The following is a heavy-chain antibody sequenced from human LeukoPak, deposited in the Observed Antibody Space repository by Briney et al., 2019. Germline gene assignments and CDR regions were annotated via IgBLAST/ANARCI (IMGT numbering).Heavy chain of an antibody. V-gene: IGHV4-38-2*01. CDR2: IYYSGST. CDR3: ARGKNYYGSGSGPLYYYYYYMDV. Sequence: GSLRLACAASGFTFSDYYMSWIRQAPGKGLEWIGSIYYSGSTYYNPSLKSRVTISVDTSKNQFSLKLSSVTAADTAVYYCARGKNYYGSGSGPLYYYYYYMDVWGKGTTVTISS. D-gene: IGHD3-10*01. CDR1: GFTFSDYY. J-gene: IGHJ6*03.